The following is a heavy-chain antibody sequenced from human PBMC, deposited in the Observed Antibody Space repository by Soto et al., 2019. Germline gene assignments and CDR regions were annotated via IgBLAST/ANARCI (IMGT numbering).Heavy chain of an antibody. CDR2: INPNSGGT. J-gene: IGHJ6*03. D-gene: IGHD6-13*01. Sequence: ASVEGLRKASGYTFTGYYMHWVRQAPGQGLEWMGWINPNSGGTNYAQKFQGWVTMTRDTSISTAYMELSRLRSDDTAVYYCAVGIAAAAPSLRRIDYYYYMDCWGTGTTVTVSS. CDR3: AVGIAAAAPSLRRIDYYYYMDC. V-gene: IGHV1-2*04. CDR1: GYTFTGYY.